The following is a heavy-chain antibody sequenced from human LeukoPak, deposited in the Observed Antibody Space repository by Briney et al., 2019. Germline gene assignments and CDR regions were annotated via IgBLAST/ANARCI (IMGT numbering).Heavy chain of an antibody. D-gene: IGHD1-26*01. V-gene: IGHV1-69*05. Sequence: ASVKVSCKASGGTFSSYAISWVRQAPGQGLEWMGGIIPIFGTANYAQKLQGRVTMTTDTSTSTAYMELRSLRSDDTAVYYCARVGATTPDAFDIWGQGTMVTVSS. J-gene: IGHJ3*02. CDR2: IIPIFGTA. CDR1: GGTFSSYA. CDR3: ARVGATTPDAFDI.